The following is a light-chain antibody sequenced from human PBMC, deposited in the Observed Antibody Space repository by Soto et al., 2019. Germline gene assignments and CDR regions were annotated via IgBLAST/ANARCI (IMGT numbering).Light chain of an antibody. V-gene: IGKV1-39*01. Sequence: DIQMTQSPSSLSASVGDRVTITCRASQSISSYLNWYQQKPGKAPKLLIYAASSLQSGVPSRFSGSGSGTDFTLTISSLQPEDFATYFCQQATSFPFTFGPGTKVDV. CDR3: QQATSFPFT. CDR2: AAS. J-gene: IGKJ3*01. CDR1: QSISSY.